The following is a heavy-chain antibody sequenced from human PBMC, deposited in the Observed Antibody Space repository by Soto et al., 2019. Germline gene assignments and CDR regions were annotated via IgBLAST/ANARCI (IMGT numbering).Heavy chain of an antibody. D-gene: IGHD6-13*01. J-gene: IGHJ3*02. CDR3: AKPVTQQLVRDGYHI. CDR1: GFTFSNYA. V-gene: IGHV3-23*01. Sequence: EVQLLESGGGLVQPGGSLRLSCAVSGFTFSNYAMSWVRQAPGKGLEWVSAITSSGGGTYYSDSVKGRFTISRDNSKNTLYLETNSLRAEDTAVYYCAKPVTQQLVRDGYHIWGQGTLVTVSS. CDR2: ITSSGGGT.